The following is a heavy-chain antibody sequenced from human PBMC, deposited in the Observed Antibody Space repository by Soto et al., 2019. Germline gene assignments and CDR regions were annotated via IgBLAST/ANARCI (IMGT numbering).Heavy chain of an antibody. J-gene: IGHJ4*02. CDR3: VRDLYRSATMPCLDH. CDR1: GFTFINYA. V-gene: IGHV3-23*01. CDR2: ISDTGGDS. Sequence: GGSLRLSCEASGFTFINYAMSWVRQSPGKGLEWVSSISDTGGDSYYADSMDGRFTVSRDNSKNTLYLQINSLRAEDTAIYYCVRDLYRSATMPCLDHWGQGALVTAPQ. D-gene: IGHD1-1*01.